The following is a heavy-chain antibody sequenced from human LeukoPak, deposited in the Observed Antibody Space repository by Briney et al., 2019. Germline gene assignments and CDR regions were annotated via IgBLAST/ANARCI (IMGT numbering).Heavy chain of an antibody. J-gene: IGHJ4*02. Sequence: SSETLSLTCTVSGGTISTYYWSWIRQPPGKGLEWIGYIYYSGSTYYYNPSLESRVTISLDTSKNQFSLKLNSLTAADTAVYYCARDREWELQSSRYFDYWGQGTLVTVSS. D-gene: IGHD1-26*01. CDR2: IYYSGSTY. V-gene: IGHV4-59*01. CDR3: ARDREWELQSSRYFDY. CDR1: GGTISTYY.